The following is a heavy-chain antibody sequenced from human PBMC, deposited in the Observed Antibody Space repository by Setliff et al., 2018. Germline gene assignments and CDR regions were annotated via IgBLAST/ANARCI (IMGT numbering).Heavy chain of an antibody. D-gene: IGHD5-12*01. CDR1: GYTFTTYA. CDR3: ARASRYGTIRYRGDYYMDV. CDR2: INTNTGNP. Sequence: ASVKVSCKASGYTFTTYAIGWMRQAPGQGPEWMGWINTNTGNPSYAQGFTGRFVFSLDTSVSTAYLQISSLKGEDTGVYYCARASRYGTIRYRGDYYMDVWGKGTTVT. J-gene: IGHJ6*03. V-gene: IGHV7-4-1*02.